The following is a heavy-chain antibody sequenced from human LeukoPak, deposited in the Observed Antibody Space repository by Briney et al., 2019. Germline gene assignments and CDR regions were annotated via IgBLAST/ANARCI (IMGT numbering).Heavy chain of an antibody. CDR2: INAYNGNT. V-gene: IGHV1-18*01. D-gene: IGHD1-1*01. Sequence: GASVKVSCKASGYTFNTYGFSWVRQAPGQGLEWMGWINAYNGNTNYAQKLQGRVTMTTETSTSTAYMVLRSQRSDDTAVYYCARRQGTTLSFDYWGQGTLVTVSS. CDR1: GYTFNTYG. CDR3: ARRQGTTLSFDY. J-gene: IGHJ4*02.